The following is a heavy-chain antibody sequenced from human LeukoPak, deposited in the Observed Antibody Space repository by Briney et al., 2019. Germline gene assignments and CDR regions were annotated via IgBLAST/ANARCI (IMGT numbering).Heavy chain of an antibody. CDR2: IYYSGST. Sequence: SETLSLTCTVSGGSISSSSYYWGWIRQPPGKGLEWIGSIYYSGSTYYNPSLKSRVTISVDTSKNQFSLKLSSVTAADTAVYYCARHIPIAVAGTGWFDPWGQGTLVTVSS. J-gene: IGHJ5*02. CDR3: ARHIPIAVAGTGWFDP. CDR1: GGSISSSSYY. D-gene: IGHD6-19*01. V-gene: IGHV4-39*01.